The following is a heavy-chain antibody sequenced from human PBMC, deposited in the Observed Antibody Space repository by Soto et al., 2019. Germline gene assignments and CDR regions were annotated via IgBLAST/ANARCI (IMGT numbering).Heavy chain of an antibody. CDR2: IIPILGIA. CDR1: GGTFSSYT. CDR3: AIRAYYYGSGSYYNPFDY. Sequence: SVKVSCKASGGTFSSYTIIWVRQAPGQGLEWMGRIIPILGIANYAQKFQGRVTITADKSTSTAYMELSSLRSEDTAVYYCAIRAYYYGSGSYYNPFDYWGQGTLVTVSS. V-gene: IGHV1-69*02. J-gene: IGHJ4*02. D-gene: IGHD3-10*01.